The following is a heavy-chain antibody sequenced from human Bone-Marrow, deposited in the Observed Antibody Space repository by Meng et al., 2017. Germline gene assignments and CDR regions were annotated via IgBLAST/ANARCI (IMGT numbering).Heavy chain of an antibody. J-gene: IGHJ4*02. Sequence: LQLQGAGPGLVKPSETLSLTCNVSGGSISASSFYWGWIRQAPGKGLEWIGTLHDSGSTYYNPSLKSRVTISADTSNSQFSLKLSSVTAADTAVYYCAREWGTLATAADDYWGQGTLVTVSS. V-gene: IGHV4-39*07. D-gene: IGHD6-13*01. CDR2: LHDSGST. CDR3: AREWGTLATAADDY. CDR1: GGSISASSFY.